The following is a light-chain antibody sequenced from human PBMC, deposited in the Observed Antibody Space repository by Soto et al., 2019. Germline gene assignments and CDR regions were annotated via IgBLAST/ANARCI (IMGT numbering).Light chain of an antibody. Sequence: SYELTQPPSVSVAPGATASITCGGNNLGLKSVHWYQQRPGLAPVLVIYYDSDRPPGIPDRYSGSDSGNTATLTISRVEAGDEADYYCQVWDGSSDRVVFGGGTKLTVL. J-gene: IGLJ2*01. CDR3: QVWDGSSDRVV. V-gene: IGLV3-21*04. CDR2: YDS. CDR1: NLGLKS.